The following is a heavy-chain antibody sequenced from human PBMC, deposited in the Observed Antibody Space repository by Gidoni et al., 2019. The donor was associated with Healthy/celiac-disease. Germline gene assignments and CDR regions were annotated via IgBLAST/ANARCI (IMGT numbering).Heavy chain of an antibody. D-gene: IGHD3-10*01. J-gene: IGHJ5*02. CDR3: ARTKLPYYYGSGANWFDP. CDR1: GFSLRTSGMC. V-gene: IGHV2-70*15. CDR2: IDWDDDK. Sequence: QVTLRESGPALVTPTQTLTLTCTFSGFSLRTSGMCVSWIRQPPGKALEWLARIDWDDDKYYSTSLKTRLTISKDTSKNQVVLTMTNMDPVDTATYYCARTKLPYYYGSGANWFDPWGQGTLVTVSS.